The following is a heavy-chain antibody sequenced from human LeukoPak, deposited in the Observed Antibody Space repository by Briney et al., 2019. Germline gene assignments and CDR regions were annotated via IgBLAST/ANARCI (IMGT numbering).Heavy chain of an antibody. CDR2: ISAYNGNT. Sequence: ASVKVSCKASGYTFTSYGISWVRQAPGQGLEWMGWISAYNGNTNYAQKLQGRVTMTTDTSTSTAYMGLRSLRSDDTAVYYCARVSRYSYGFGYAFDIWGQGTMVTVSS. J-gene: IGHJ3*02. CDR3: ARVSRYSYGFGYAFDI. D-gene: IGHD5-18*01. CDR1: GYTFTSYG. V-gene: IGHV1-18*01.